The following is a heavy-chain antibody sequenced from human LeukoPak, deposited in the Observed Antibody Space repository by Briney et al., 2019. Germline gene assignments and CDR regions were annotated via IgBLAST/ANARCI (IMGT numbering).Heavy chain of an antibody. CDR2: INPNSGGT. CDR3: ARALYCSSTSCYTPYFDY. D-gene: IGHD2-2*02. Sequence: ASVKVSCKASGYTFTGYYMHWVRQAPGQGLEWMGWINPNSGGTNYAQKFQGRVTMTRDTSISTAYMELSRLRSDDTAVYYCARALYCSSTSCYTPYFDYWGQGTLVTVSS. J-gene: IGHJ4*02. V-gene: IGHV1-2*02. CDR1: GYTFTGYY.